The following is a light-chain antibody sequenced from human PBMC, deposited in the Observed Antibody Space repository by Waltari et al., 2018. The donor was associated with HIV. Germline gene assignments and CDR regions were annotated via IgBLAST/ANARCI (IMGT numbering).Light chain of an antibody. J-gene: IGKJ5*01. CDR1: HSVLYTSNSNNY. CDR2: WAS. CDR3: QQYYCTPIT. Sequence: DIVMTQSPDSLAVSLGARATINCKSSHSVLYTSNSNNYLAWYQQKPGQPPKLLIYWASTRESGVPDRFSGSGSGTEFTLTISSLQAEDVAVYYCQQYYCTPITFGRGTRLEIK. V-gene: IGKV4-1*01.